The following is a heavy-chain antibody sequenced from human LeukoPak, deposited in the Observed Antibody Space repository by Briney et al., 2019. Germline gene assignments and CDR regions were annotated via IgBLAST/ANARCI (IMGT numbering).Heavy chain of an antibody. CDR3: TTESPTVGNFGL. CDR1: GFTFSSYG. Sequence: GGSLRLSCAASGFTFSSYGTHWVRQAPGKGLEWVAVISYDGSNKYYADSVKGRFTISRDNSKNTLFLQMNSLRAEDTAVYFCTTESPTVGNFGLWGQGTLVTVSS. CDR2: ISYDGSNK. J-gene: IGHJ4*02. V-gene: IGHV3-30*03. D-gene: IGHD1-26*01.